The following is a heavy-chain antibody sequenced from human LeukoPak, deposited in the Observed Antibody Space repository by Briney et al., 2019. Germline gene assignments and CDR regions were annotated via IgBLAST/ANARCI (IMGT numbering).Heavy chain of an antibody. D-gene: IGHD3-3*01. CDR1: GGSISSYY. Sequence: SETLSLTCTVSGGSISSYYWSWIRQPPGKGLEWIGYIYYSGSTNYSPSLKSRVTISVDTSKNQFSLKLSSVTAADTAVYYCARLPQSYYDFWSGYDYYYYYGMDVWGQGTTVTVSS. J-gene: IGHJ6*02. CDR2: IYYSGST. V-gene: IGHV4-59*08. CDR3: ARLPQSYYDFWSGYDYYYYYGMDV.